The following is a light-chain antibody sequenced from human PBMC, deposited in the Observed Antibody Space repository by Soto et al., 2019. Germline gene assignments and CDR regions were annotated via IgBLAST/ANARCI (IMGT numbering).Light chain of an antibody. V-gene: IGKV2-30*02. Sequence: DVVMTQSPLSLPVTLGQPASISCRSSQSLLHSDGNTYLHWFQQRPGQSPRRLIYRISNRDSGVPDRFSGSGSGTDFTLKISRVEAEDVGVYYCMQGSHWPPWTFSQGTKVEI. CDR2: RIS. J-gene: IGKJ1*01. CDR3: MQGSHWPPWT. CDR1: QSLLHSDGNTY.